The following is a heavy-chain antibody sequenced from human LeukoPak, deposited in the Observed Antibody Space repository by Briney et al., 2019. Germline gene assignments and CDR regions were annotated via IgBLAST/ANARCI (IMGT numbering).Heavy chain of an antibody. V-gene: IGHV3-30-3*01. CDR1: GFTFSSYA. CDR3: ARDYPDPGGVIGDAFDI. D-gene: IGHD2/OR15-2a*01. J-gene: IGHJ3*02. CDR2: ISYDGSNK. Sequence: PGGSLRLSCAASGFTFSSYAMHWVRQVPGKGLEWVAVISYDGSNKYYADSVKGRFTISRDNSKSTLFLQTNSLKPEDTAVYYCARDYPDPGGVIGDAFDIWGQGTMVTVSS.